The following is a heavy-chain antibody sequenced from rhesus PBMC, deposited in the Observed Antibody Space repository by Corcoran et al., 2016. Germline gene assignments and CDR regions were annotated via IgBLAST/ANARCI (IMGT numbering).Heavy chain of an antibody. Sequence: QVQLVQSGPEVKQPGASVKVSCKASGYSFTTYGMNWVRRAPGQGLEWMGWMNTYTGNPTYAQGFTERFVFSMDTSVSTVYLQISSLKGEDTAVYYCARSVAAGYFEFWGQGALVTVSS. V-gene: IGHV7-193*02. D-gene: IGHD4-29*01. J-gene: IGHJ1*01. CDR2: MNTYTGNP. CDR3: ARSVAAGYFEF. CDR1: GYSFTTYG.